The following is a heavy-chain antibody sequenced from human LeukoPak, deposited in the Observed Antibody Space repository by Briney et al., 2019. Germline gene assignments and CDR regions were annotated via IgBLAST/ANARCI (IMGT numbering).Heavy chain of an antibody. J-gene: IGHJ4*02. D-gene: IGHD4-17*01. CDR2: INHSGST. CDR3: ARSIMTTVTTFGY. Sequence: SETLSLTCAVYGGSFSGYYWSWIRQPPGKGLEWIGEINHSGSTNYNPSLKSRVTISKDTSKSQFSPKLSSVTAADTAVYFCARSIMTTVTTFGYWGQGTLVTVSS. CDR1: GGSFSGYY. V-gene: IGHV4-34*01.